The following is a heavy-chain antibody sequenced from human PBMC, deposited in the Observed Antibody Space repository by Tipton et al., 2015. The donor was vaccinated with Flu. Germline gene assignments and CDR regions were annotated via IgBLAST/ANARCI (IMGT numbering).Heavy chain of an antibody. CDR3: ARVGRAPVGYYYDSSGSGAFDI. V-gene: IGHV4-59*01. CDR2: IYYSGST. D-gene: IGHD3-22*01. Sequence: TLSLTCTVSGGSISSYYWSWIRQPPGKGLEWIGDIYYSGSTNYNPSLKSRVTISVDTSKNQFSLKLSSVTAADTAVYYCARVGRAPVGYYYDSSGSGAFDIWGQGTLVTVSS. J-gene: IGHJ3*02. CDR1: GGSISSYY.